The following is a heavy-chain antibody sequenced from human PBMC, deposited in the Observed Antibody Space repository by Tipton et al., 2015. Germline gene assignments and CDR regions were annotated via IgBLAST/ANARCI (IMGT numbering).Heavy chain of an antibody. Sequence: TLSLTCTVSGGSISSGGYYWSWIRQHPGKGLEWIGYIYYSGSTYYNPSLKSRVTISLDTSKNQFSLKLTSVTAADTAVYYCARDLNGKDGMDVWGQGTTVTVSS. CDR2: IYYSGST. J-gene: IGHJ6*02. CDR1: GGSISSGGYY. V-gene: IGHV4-31*03. CDR3: ARDLNGKDGMDV.